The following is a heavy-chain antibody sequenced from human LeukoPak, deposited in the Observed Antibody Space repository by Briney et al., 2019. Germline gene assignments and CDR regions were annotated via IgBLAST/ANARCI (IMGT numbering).Heavy chain of an antibody. D-gene: IGHD3-16*01. V-gene: IGHV4-39*01. Sequence: SETLSLTRTVSGGSISSSSYYWGWIRQPPGKGLEWIGSIYYSGSTYYNPALKSRVTISVDTSKNQFSLKLSSVTAADTAVYYCVRLIGYFDYWGQGTLVTVSS. CDR1: GGSISSSSYY. CDR3: VRLIGYFDY. CDR2: IYYSGST. J-gene: IGHJ4*02.